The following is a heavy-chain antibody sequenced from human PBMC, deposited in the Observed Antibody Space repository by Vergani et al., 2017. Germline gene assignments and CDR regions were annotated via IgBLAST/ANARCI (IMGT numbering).Heavy chain of an antibody. Sequence: QVQLVESGGGVVQPGRSLRLSCAASGFTFSSYGMHWVRQAPGKGLEWVAVISYDGSNKYYADPVKGRFTISRDNSKNTLYLQMNSLRAEDTAVYYCAKADYGDYGFGYWGQGTLVTVSS. V-gene: IGHV3-30*18. J-gene: IGHJ4*02. D-gene: IGHD4-17*01. CDR1: GFTFSSYG. CDR2: ISYDGSNK. CDR3: AKADYGDYGFGY.